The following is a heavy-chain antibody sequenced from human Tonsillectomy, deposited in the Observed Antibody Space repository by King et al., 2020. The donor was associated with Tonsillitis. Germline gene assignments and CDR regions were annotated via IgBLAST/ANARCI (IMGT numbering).Heavy chain of an antibody. CDR1: GYSFTSYW. CDR3: ARPLWFGECGTDYYYGMDV. J-gene: IGHJ6*02. V-gene: IGHV5-51*01. Sequence: QLVQSGAEVKKPGESLKISCKGSGYSFTSYWIGWVRQMPGKGLEWMGLIYPGDSDTRYSPSFQGQVTISADKSISTAYLQWSSLKASDTGMYYCARPLWFGECGTDYYYGMDVWGQGTTVTVSS. CDR2: IYPGDSDT. D-gene: IGHD3-10*01.